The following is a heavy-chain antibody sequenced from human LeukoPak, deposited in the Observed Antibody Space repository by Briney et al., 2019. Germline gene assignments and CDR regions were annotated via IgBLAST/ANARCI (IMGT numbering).Heavy chain of an antibody. J-gene: IGHJ6*02. CDR3: ARDPYSSTWSYGMDV. CDR1: GFTFSNYW. V-gene: IGHV3-7*05. D-gene: IGHD6-6*01. Sequence: GGSLRHSCAASGFTFSNYWMSWVRQAPGQGLEWVANIKQDGSEEVYVDSVKGRFTISRDNAKNSLFLQMNTLRAEDTAVYYCARDPYSSTWSYGMDVWGQGTTVTVSS. CDR2: IKQDGSEE.